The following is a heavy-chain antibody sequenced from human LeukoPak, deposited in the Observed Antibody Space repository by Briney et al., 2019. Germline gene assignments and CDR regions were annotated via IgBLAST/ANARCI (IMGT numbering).Heavy chain of an antibody. CDR3: ARAYCSGGSCYYYYYYMDV. J-gene: IGHJ6*03. CDR1: GGSISSGGYY. D-gene: IGHD2-15*01. V-gene: IGHV4-30-2*01. CDR2: IYHSGST. Sequence: KPSQTLSLTCTVSGGSISSGGYYWSWIRQPPGKGLEWIGYIYHSGSTYYNPSLKSRVTISVDWSKNQFSLKLSSVTAADTAVYYCARAYCSGGSCYYYYYYMDVWGKGTTVTVSS.